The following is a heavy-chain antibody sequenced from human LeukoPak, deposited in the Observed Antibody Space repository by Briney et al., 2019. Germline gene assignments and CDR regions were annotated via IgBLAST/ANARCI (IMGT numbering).Heavy chain of an antibody. CDR1: GGSISSGSYY. V-gene: IGHV4-61*02. Sequence: SETLSLTCTVSGGSISSGSYYWSWIRQPAGKGLEWIGRIYTSGSTNYNPSLKSRVTISVDTSKNQFSLKLSSVTAADTAVYYCARDPSPTYYYDSSGYYYFDYWGQGTLVTVSS. CDR2: IYTSGST. D-gene: IGHD3-22*01. J-gene: IGHJ4*02. CDR3: ARDPSPTYYYDSSGYYYFDY.